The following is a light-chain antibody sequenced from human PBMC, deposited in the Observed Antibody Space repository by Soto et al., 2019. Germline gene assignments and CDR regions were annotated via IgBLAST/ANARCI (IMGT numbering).Light chain of an antibody. Sequence: DIQMTQSPATLSAFVGDRISITCRASQNISRWLAWYQQKPGKAPKLLIYDGSTLESGVPSRFSGSGSGTDFTLTISSLQPEDFATYYCQQSYSTPPITFGQGTRLEIK. J-gene: IGKJ5*01. V-gene: IGKV1-5*01. CDR1: QNISRW. CDR2: DGS. CDR3: QQSYSTPPIT.